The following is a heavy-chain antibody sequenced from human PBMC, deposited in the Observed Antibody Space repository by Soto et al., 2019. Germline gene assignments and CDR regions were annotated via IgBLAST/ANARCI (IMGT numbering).Heavy chain of an antibody. CDR3: ARCDILPVYGCVDV. CDR1: GDSIRSGNHY. CDR2: IYYSGST. J-gene: IGHJ6*02. Sequence: SETLSLTCTVSGDSIRSGNHYWSWIRQPPGKGLEWIGYIYYSGSTYYSPSLKSRVTISVDTSKNQFSLKLNSVTAADTAVYYCARCDILPVYGCVDVCGQGTPVTVSS. V-gene: IGHV4-30-4*01. D-gene: IGHD3-9*01.